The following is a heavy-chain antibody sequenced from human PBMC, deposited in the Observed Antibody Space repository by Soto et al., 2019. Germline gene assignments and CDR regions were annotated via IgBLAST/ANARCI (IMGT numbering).Heavy chain of an antibody. D-gene: IGHD3-10*01. CDR2: IYYSGST. Sequence: QVQLQESGPGLVTPSQTLSLTCTVSGGSINSGGHYWSWIRQHPGKGLEWIGYIYYSGSTYYNPSLESRVSISIDTSKNHIFLKLRYVTAADTAVYYCAAFGLLWFGEPPADSDYWGQGTLVTVSS. J-gene: IGHJ4*02. V-gene: IGHV4-31*03. CDR1: GGSINSGGHY. CDR3: AAFGLLWFGEPPADSDY.